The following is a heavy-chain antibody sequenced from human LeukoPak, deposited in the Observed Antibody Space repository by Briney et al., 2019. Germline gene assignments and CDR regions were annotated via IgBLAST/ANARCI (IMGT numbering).Heavy chain of an antibody. CDR1: GGSISSYY. Sequence: SETLSLTCTVSGGSISSYYWSWIRQPPGKGLEWIGYIYYSGSTNYNPSLKSRVTISVDTSKNQFSLKLSSVTAADTAVYYCARVAGTTSSYYYYYMDVWGKGTTVTVSS. V-gene: IGHV4-59*01. CDR2: IYYSGST. CDR3: ARVAGTTSSYYYYYMDV. D-gene: IGHD1-1*01. J-gene: IGHJ6*03.